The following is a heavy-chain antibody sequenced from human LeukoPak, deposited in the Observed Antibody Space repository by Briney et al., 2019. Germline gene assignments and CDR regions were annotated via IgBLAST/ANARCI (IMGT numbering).Heavy chain of an antibody. CDR1: GGSISSGSYY. CDR2: IYTSGST. J-gene: IGHJ4*02. D-gene: IGHD2/OR15-2a*01. V-gene: IGHV4-61*02. CDR3: ARETPLRQHSTGLLYYFDY. Sequence: PSQTLSLTCTVSGGSISSGSYYWSWIRQPAGKGLEWIGRIYTSGSTNYNPSLKSRVTISVDTSKNQFSLKLNSVTAADTAVYYCARETPLRQHSTGLLYYFDYWGQGTLVTVSS.